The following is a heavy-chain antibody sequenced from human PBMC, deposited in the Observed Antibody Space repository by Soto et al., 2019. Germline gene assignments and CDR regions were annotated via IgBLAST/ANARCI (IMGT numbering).Heavy chain of an antibody. V-gene: IGHV1-58*01. J-gene: IGHJ4*02. D-gene: IGHD3-3*01. CDR2: IVGGSGST. CDR1: GFTLTSAD. CDR3: AADWSNRAFDF. Sequence: QMQLVQSGPEVKKPGTSVKVSCKASGFTLTSADVQWVRQTRGQRLEWIGWIVGGSGSTNYAQQFQGRLAITRDMSTSTVYMELSSLRSEDTAVYYCAADWSNRAFDFWGQGTLVTVSS.